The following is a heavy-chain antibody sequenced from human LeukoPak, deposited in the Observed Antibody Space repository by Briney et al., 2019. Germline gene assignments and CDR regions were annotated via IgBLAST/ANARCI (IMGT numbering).Heavy chain of an antibody. CDR3: ARGGGSSGWYLDY. V-gene: IGHV4-34*01. D-gene: IGHD6-19*01. CDR2: INHSGNT. J-gene: IGHJ4*02. Sequence: SETLSLTCTVSGGSISSYYWSWIRQPPGKGLEWIGEINHSGNTNYNPSLKSRVTISVDTSKNQFSLKLSSVTAADTAVYYCARGGGSSGWYLDYWGQGTVVTVSS. CDR1: GGSISSYY.